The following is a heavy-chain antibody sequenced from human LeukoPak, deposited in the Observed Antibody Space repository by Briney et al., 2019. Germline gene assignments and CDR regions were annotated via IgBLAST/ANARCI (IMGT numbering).Heavy chain of an antibody. J-gene: IGHJ4*02. CDR2: ISAGSSYT. CDR3: AAGTAADY. CDR1: GIPFSDYY. V-gene: IGHV3-11*03. Sequence: NPGGSLRLSCVVSGIPFSDYYMNWIRQTPEKGLEWISYISAGSSYTDYADSVKGRFTISRDNAQNALFLQMNRLRVEDTAVYYCAAGTAADYWGRGTQVTVSS. D-gene: IGHD6-13*01.